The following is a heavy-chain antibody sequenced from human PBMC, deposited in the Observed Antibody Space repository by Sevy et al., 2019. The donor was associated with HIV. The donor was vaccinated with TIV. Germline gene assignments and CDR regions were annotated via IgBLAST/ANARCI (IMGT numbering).Heavy chain of an antibody. V-gene: IGHV3-33*01. CDR2: IWYDGSNK. D-gene: IGHD3-16*02. Sequence: GGSLRLSCAASGFTFSSYGMHWVRQAPGKGLEWVAVIWYDGSNKYYADSVKGRFTSSRDNSKNTLYLQMNSLRAEDTAVYYCAREPYYDYVWGSYRYNPFDYWGQGTLVTVSS. CDR3: AREPYYDYVWGSYRYNPFDY. J-gene: IGHJ4*02. CDR1: GFTFSSYG.